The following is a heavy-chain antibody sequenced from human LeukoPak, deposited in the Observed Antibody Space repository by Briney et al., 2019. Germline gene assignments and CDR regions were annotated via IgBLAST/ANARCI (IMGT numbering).Heavy chain of an antibody. Sequence: GGSLRLSCAASGFTFSSYSMTWVRQAPGKGLEWVSYISSTSSTIYYADSVKGRFTISRDHAKNSLYLQMNSLRAEDTALYYCAGYSSGALVYWGQGTLVT. J-gene: IGHJ4*02. D-gene: IGHD5-18*01. V-gene: IGHV3-48*01. CDR3: AGYSSGALVY. CDR1: GFTFSSYS. CDR2: ISSTSSTI.